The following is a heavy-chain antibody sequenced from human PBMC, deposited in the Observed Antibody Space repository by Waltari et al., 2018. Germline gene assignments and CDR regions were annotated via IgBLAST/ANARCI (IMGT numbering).Heavy chain of an antibody. Sequence: QVQLVQSGAEVKKPGASVKVSCKDSGYTFTGYYMNWVRPAPGQGLEWMGWINPNSGGTNYAQKFQGRVTMTRDTSISTAYMELSRLRSDDTAVCYCARAGGYSGYDSYYDWGQGTLVTVSS. J-gene: IGHJ4*02. V-gene: IGHV1-2*02. CDR3: ARAGGYSGYDSYYD. CDR1: GYTFTGYY. D-gene: IGHD5-12*01. CDR2: INPNSGGT.